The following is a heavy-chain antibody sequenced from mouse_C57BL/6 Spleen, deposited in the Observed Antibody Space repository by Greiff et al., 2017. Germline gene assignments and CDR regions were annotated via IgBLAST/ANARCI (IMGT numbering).Heavy chain of an antibody. D-gene: IGHD2-3*01. V-gene: IGHV2-9*01. Sequence: QVQLMESGPGLVAPSQSLSITCSVSGFSLTSYGVDGVRRPPGKGLVWLGVLLGGGSTNYTSALMSRLSISKDNSKSQIFLKMNSLQTDDTARYNCVKHGWDYAMDYWGQGTSVTVSS. CDR1: GFSLTSYG. J-gene: IGHJ4*01. CDR2: LLGGGST. CDR3: VKHGWDYAMDY.